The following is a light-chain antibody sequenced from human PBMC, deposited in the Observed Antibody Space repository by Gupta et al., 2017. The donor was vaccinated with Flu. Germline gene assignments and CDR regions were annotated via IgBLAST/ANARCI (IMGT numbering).Light chain of an antibody. CDR1: QSVFHRSNNKNY. CDR3: KQYLLAPRT. J-gene: IGKJ4*02. V-gene: IGKV4-1*01. Sequence: DAVMTQSPDSLAVSLGERATINCQSSQSVFHRSNNKNYLAWYQKKPGQTPQVLVYWASNRDSGVPDRFSGSGSGTDFTLKISRMKAEDVAVYYCKQYLLAPRTFGEGTXVEIK. CDR2: WAS.